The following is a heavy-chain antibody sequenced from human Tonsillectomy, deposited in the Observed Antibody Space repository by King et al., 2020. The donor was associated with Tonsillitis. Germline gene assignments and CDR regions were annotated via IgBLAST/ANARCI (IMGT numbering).Heavy chain of an antibody. Sequence: VQLVESGGGLVQPGGSLRLSCAASGFTFSIYDMKWVRQAPGKGLEWVSGISTDGSSTYYADSVKGRFTISRDNSKNTLYLQMNSLRAEDTAVYYCAKELTTGYDFWNGPFDYWGQGTLVTVSS. D-gene: IGHD3-3*01. CDR3: AKELTTGYDFWNGPFDY. V-gene: IGHV3-23*04. CDR1: GFTFSIYD. J-gene: IGHJ4*02. CDR2: ISTDGSST.